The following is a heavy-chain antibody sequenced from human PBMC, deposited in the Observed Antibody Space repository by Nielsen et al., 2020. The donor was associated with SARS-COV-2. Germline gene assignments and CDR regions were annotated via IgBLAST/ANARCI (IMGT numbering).Heavy chain of an antibody. Sequence: SETLSLTCTVSGGSISSGSYYWSWIRQPAGKGLEWIGRIYTSGRTNYNPSLKSRVTISVDTSKNQFSLKLSSVTAADTAVYYCARGGYGDYRPFDPWGQGTLVTVSS. CDR2: IYTSGRT. V-gene: IGHV4-61*02. J-gene: IGHJ5*02. CDR1: GGSISSGSYY. CDR3: ARGGYGDYRPFDP. D-gene: IGHD4-17*01.